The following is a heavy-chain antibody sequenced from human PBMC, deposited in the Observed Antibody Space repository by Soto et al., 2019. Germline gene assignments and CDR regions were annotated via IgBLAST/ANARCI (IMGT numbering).Heavy chain of an antibody. V-gene: IGHV5-10-1*01. CDR3: ATRVQDPGKYYYGMDV. Sequence: PGESLKISCKSSGYSFTSYWISWVRQMPGKGLEWMGRIDPSDSYTNYSPSFQGHVTISADKSISTAYLQWSSLKASDTAMYYCATRVQDPGKYYYGMDVWGQGTTVTVSS. D-gene: IGHD6-13*01. CDR1: GYSFTSYW. CDR2: IDPSDSYT. J-gene: IGHJ6*02.